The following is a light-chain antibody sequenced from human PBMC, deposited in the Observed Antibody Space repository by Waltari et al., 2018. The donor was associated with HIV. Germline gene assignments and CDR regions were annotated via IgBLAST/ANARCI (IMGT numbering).Light chain of an antibody. V-gene: IGLV2-11*01. CDR1: SSDVGGYNY. J-gene: IGLJ1*01. Sequence: QSALTQPRSVSGSPGQSVTISCTGTSSDVGGYNYVSWYQPHPGKAPKLMIYDSSKRPSGVPDRFSGSKSGNTASLTISGLQAEDEADYYCCSYAGSSTYVFGTGTKVTVL. CDR2: DSS. CDR3: CSYAGSSTYV.